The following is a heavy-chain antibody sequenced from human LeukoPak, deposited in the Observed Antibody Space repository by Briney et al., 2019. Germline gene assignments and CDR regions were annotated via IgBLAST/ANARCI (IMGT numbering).Heavy chain of an antibody. CDR1: GGSMSSSSYL. Sequence: SETLSLTCTVSGGSMSSSSYLWDWIRQPPGTGLDWVGSIYYSGSTYYNPSLKSRVTMSVDTSKKQFSLKLRSVTAADTAVYYCARGRREYCTSTSCYYYFDYWGQGTLVTVSS. CDR2: IYYSGST. J-gene: IGHJ4*02. CDR3: ARGRREYCTSTSCYYYFDY. D-gene: IGHD2-2*01. V-gene: IGHV4-39*01.